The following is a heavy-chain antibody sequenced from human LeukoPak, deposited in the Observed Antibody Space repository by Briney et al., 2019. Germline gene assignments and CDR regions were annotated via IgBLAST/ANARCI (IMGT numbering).Heavy chain of an antibody. V-gene: IGHV3-7*01. J-gene: IGHJ4*02. CDR3: ARDPDHGALDY. D-gene: IGHD3-10*01. Sequence: QPGGSLRLSCAASGFTFDNSWMTWVRQAPGKGLEWVGDMNPDGSVKAYVDSVKGRFTMSRDNTENSLYLQMNSLRADDTAVYYCARDPDHGALDYWGQGTLVTVSS. CDR1: GFTFDNSW. CDR2: MNPDGSVK.